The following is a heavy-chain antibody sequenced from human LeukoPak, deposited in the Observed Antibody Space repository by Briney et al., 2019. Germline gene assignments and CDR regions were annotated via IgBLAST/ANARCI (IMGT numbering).Heavy chain of an antibody. J-gene: IGHJ4*02. CDR2: FYWDADK. CDR3: ARALYYDSGYYFDS. V-gene: IGHV2-5*02. D-gene: IGHD3-22*01. CDR1: GFSLSTTGVA. Sequence: ESGPTLVKPTQTLTLTCTFSGFSLSTTGVAVGWIRQPPGKALEWLALFYWDADKGSSPSLKSRLTITKDTSRNQVVLTMTNMDPGDTATYYCARALYYDSGYYFDSWGQGTLVTVSS.